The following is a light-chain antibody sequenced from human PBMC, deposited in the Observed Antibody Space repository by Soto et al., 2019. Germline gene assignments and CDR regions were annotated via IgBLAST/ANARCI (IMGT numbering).Light chain of an antibody. CDR3: ETWESNIQV. J-gene: IGLJ2*01. CDR2: LEGSGTY. Sequence: QSVLTQSSSASASLGSSVQLTCILSTEYSRYTIAWHQQQPGKAPRYLMKLEGSGTYNKGSGVSDRFSGSSSGADRYLTISNLQFEDEADYYCETWESNIQVFGGGTKLTVL. CDR1: TEYSRYT. V-gene: IGLV4-60*02.